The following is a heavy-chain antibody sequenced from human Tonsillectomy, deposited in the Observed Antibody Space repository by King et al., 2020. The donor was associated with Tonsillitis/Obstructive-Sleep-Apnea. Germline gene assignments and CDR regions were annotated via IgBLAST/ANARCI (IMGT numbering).Heavy chain of an antibody. CDR1: GFTFSTYW. J-gene: IGHJ4*02. CDR3: ARDFTGYCGGGNCYSSGENY. CDR2: IKQDGSEK. D-gene: IGHD2-15*01. V-gene: IGHV3-7*04. Sequence: VQLVESGGGLVQPGGSLRLSCAASGFTFSTYWMTWVRQAPGKGLEWVANIKQDGSEKYYVESVKGRFTISRDNAKNSLYLEMNSLRPEDTAVYYCARDFTGYCGGGNCYSSGENYWGQGTLVTVSS.